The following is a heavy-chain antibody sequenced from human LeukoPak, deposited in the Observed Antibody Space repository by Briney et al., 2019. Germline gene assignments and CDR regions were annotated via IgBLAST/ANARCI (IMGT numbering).Heavy chain of an antibody. CDR1: GFTFGDYA. D-gene: IGHD3-3*01. Sequence: GGSLRLSCTASGFTFGDYAMSWFRQAPGKGLEWVGNIKGDGSEKYYVDSVKGRFTISRDNAKNSLYLQMNSLRAEDTAVYYCARDFRFLEDYWGQGTLVTVSS. V-gene: IGHV3-7*01. CDR3: ARDFRFLEDY. J-gene: IGHJ4*02. CDR2: IKGDGSEK.